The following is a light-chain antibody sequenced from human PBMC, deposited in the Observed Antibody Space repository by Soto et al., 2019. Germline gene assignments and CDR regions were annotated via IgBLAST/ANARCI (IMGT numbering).Light chain of an antibody. V-gene: IGKV1-39*01. Sequence: DIQMTQSPSSLSASVGDRVTITCRASQSISSYLNWYQQNPGKAPKLLTYAASSLQSGVPSRFSGSGAGTDFTLTISSLQPEDFATYYGQQSYSTPPWTFGQGTKVEIK. CDR3: QQSYSTPPWT. J-gene: IGKJ1*01. CDR1: QSISSY. CDR2: AAS.